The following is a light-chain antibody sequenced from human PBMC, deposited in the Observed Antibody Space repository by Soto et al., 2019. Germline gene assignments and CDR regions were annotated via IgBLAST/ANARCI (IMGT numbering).Light chain of an antibody. Sequence: DIQMTHSPSTLSGSLGESVTNTFRASQTISSWLAWYQQKPGKAPKLLIYKASTLKSGVPSRFSGSGSGTEFTLTISSLQPDDFATYYCRHYNSYSEAFGQGTKVDIK. V-gene: IGKV1-5*03. CDR2: KAS. CDR1: QTISSW. J-gene: IGKJ1*01. CDR3: RHYNSYSEA.